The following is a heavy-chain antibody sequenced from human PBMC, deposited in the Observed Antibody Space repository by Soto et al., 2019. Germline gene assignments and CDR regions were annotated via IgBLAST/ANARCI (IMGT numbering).Heavy chain of an antibody. Sequence: GASVKVSCKASGYTFTSYGISWVRQAPGQGLEWMGWISAYNGNTNYAQKLQGRVTMTTDTSTSTAYMELRSLRSDDTAMYYCARIPWQQLVPSRSDAFDIWGQGTMVTVSS. D-gene: IGHD6-13*01. CDR1: GYTFTSYG. CDR2: ISAYNGNT. J-gene: IGHJ3*02. V-gene: IGHV1-18*01. CDR3: ARIPWQQLVPSRSDAFDI.